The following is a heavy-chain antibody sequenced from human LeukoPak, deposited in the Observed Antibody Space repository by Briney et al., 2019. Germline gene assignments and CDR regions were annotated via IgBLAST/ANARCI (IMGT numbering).Heavy chain of an antibody. V-gene: IGHV1-69*13. J-gene: IGHJ4*02. CDR2: IIPIFGTA. Sequence: SVKVSCKAAGGTFSSYAISWVRQAPGQGLEWMGGIIPIFGTANYAQKFQGRVTITADESTSTAYMELSSLRSEDTAVYYCAREESSGFNYFDYWGQGTLVTVSS. D-gene: IGHD6-19*01. CDR3: AREESSGFNYFDY. CDR1: GGTFSSYA.